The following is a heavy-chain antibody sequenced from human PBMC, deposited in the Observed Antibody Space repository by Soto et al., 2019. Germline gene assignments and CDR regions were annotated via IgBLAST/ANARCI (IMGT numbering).Heavy chain of an antibody. D-gene: IGHD6-13*01. CDR2: ISPDGSTT. CDR3: ARFRNSWYFDY. V-gene: IGHV3-74*01. CDR1: GFTFSNYW. Sequence: HPGGSLRLSCSGSGFTFSNYWLYWVRQSPQKGLVWVSRISPDGSTTNYADSVKGRFTISRDNAKNTLSLQMNSLRAEDTALYYCARFRNSWYFDYLGQGTVVTVSS. J-gene: IGHJ4*02.